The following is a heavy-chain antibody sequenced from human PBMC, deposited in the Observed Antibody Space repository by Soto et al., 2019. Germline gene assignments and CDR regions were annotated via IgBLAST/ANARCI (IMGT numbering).Heavy chain of an antibody. J-gene: IGHJ4*02. V-gene: IGHV4-59*01. CDR2: VYNSGST. Sequence: SETLSLTCTVSGGSISSNYWTWIRQPPGKGLEWIGYVYNSGSTNYNPSLKSRVTISEDTSKSQFSLKVNSMTAADTAVYYCARSRREAVAGYTLDNWGQGILVTVSS. D-gene: IGHD6-13*01. CDR3: ARSRREAVAGYTLDN. CDR1: GGSISSNY.